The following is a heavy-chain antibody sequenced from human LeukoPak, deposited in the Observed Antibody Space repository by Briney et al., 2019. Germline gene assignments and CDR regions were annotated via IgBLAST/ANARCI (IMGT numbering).Heavy chain of an antibody. CDR2: ISGSGGST. D-gene: IGHD1-26*01. V-gene: IGHV3-23*01. CDR3: ARDPHTGIVGPISYFDY. CDR1: EFIFSNYG. J-gene: IGHJ4*02. Sequence: GGSLRLSCTASEFIFSNYGMSWVRQAPGKGLEWVSAISGSGGSTYHADSVKGRFTISRDNSKNTVYLEMNSLRAEDTAVYYCARDPHTGIVGPISYFDYWGQGTLVTVSS.